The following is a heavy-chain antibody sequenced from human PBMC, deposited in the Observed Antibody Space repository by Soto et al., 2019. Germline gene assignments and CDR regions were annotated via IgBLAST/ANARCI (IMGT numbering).Heavy chain of an antibody. CDR3: AREPSCTSATCFIHFDS. J-gene: IGHJ4*02. D-gene: IGHD2-2*01. V-gene: IGHV4-31*11. Sequence: ILSLTCAVSGASISSGYSYGSGILQRPGKGLEWIGYIFHTGSTYYNPSLKSRVTISLDSSRDQFSLKLTSATAADTAVYFCAREPSCTSATCFIHFDSWGQGSLVTVPS. CDR2: IFHTGST. CDR1: GASISSGYSY.